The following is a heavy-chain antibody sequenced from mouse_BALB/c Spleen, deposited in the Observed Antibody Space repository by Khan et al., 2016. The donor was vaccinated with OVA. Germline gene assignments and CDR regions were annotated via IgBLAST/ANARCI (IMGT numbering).Heavy chain of an antibody. Sequence: EVKLLESGGGLVQPGGSLKLSCAASGFDFSRYWMSWVRQAPGKGLEWIGEINPDSSTINYTPSLKDKFIISRDNAKNTLYLQMSKVRSEDTALYYCARPDGYRYDGFDYWGQGTTLTVSS. J-gene: IGHJ2*01. CDR2: INPDSSTI. V-gene: IGHV4-1*02. CDR3: ARPDGYRYDGFDY. CDR1: GFDFSRYW. D-gene: IGHD2-14*01.